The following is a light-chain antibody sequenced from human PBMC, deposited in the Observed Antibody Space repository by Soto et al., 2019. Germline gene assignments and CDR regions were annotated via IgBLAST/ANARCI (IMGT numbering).Light chain of an antibody. CDR3: QQYGSSPRT. J-gene: IGKJ1*01. V-gene: IGKV3-20*01. CDR2: GAS. Sequence: EIVLTQSPGTLSLSPGERATLSCRASQSVKSSYLAWYQQKPGQAPRLLIYGASTRATGIPDRFSGSGSGTDFTLTIGRLEPEEFAVYYCQQYGSSPRTFGQGTKVEIK. CDR1: QSVKSSY.